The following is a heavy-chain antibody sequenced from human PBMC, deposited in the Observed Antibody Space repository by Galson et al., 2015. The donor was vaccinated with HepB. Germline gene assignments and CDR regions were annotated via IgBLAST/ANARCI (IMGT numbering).Heavy chain of an antibody. CDR3: ARLQGSGTYPDDY. CDR1: GYSFTNSW. Sequence: QSGAEQKKPGESLRISCKGSGYSFTNSWISWGRQMPGKGLQWMGRIDPSDSYTNYSPSSQGHVSMSAAKSISTAYLQWSSLKASDTAVYFCARLQGSGTYPDDYWGQGTLVTVSS. V-gene: IGHV5-10-1*01. D-gene: IGHD3-10*01. J-gene: IGHJ4*02. CDR2: IDPSDSYT.